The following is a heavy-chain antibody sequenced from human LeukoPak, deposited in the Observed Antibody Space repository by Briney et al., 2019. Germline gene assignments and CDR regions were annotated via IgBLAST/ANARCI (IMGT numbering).Heavy chain of an antibody. V-gene: IGHV3-53*01. J-gene: IGHJ5*02. Sequence: GGSLRLSRAASGFTVSSNYMSWVRQAPGKGLEWVSVIYSGGSTYYADSVKGRFTISRDNSKNTLYLQMNSLRAEDTAVYYCARDAPTWELLYDWFDPWGQGTLVTVSS. CDR1: GFTVSSNY. CDR3: ARDAPTWELLYDWFDP. D-gene: IGHD1-26*01. CDR2: IYSGGST.